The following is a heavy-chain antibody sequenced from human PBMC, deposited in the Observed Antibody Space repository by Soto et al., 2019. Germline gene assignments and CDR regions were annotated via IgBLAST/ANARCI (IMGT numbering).Heavy chain of an antibody. J-gene: IGHJ4*02. V-gene: IGHV4-59*01. CDR2: IYYSGST. D-gene: IGHD3-22*01. CDR1: GGSISSYY. CDR3: ARVNYYDFYFDY. Sequence: KPSETLSLTCTVSGGSISSYYWSWIRQPPGKGLEWIGYIYYSGSTNYNPSLKSRVTISVDTSKNQFSLKLSSVTAADTAVYYCARVNYYDFYFDYWGQGTLVTVSS.